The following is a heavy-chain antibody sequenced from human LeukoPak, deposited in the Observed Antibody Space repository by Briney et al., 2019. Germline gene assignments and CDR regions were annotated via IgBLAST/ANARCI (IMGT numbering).Heavy chain of an antibody. V-gene: IGHV3-21*04. Sequence: GGSLRLSCAASGFTFSSYSMNWVRQAPGKGLEWVSSISSSSSYIYYADSVKSRFTISRDNAKNSLYLQMNSLRAEDTAVYYCAKKGATTGDFDYWGQGTLVTVSS. CDR3: AKKGATTGDFDY. D-gene: IGHD1-26*01. CDR1: GFTFSSYS. J-gene: IGHJ4*02. CDR2: ISSSSSYI.